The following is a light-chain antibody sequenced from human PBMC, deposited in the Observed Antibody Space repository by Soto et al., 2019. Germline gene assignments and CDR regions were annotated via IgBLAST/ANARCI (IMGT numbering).Light chain of an antibody. CDR2: GAS. J-gene: IGKJ1*01. V-gene: IGKV3-20*01. CDR1: KSVSSSY. CDR3: QQYGSSWT. Sequence: EIGLTQSPGTLSLSPGERATLSCRASKSVSSSYLAWYQQKPGQAPRLLIYGASSRATGIPDRFSGSGSGTDFTLTISRLEPEDFAVYYCQQYGSSWTFGQGTKVEIK.